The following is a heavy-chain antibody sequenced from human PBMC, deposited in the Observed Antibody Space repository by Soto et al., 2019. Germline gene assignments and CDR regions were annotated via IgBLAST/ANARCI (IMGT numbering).Heavy chain of an antibody. J-gene: IGHJ4*02. V-gene: IGHV3-21*01. D-gene: IGHD3-10*01. Sequence: EGQLVESGGGLVKPGGSLRLSCAASGFSFSSYSLNWVRQAPGKGLEWVSSITSSSTYIHYADSVKGRFTISRDNAKNSLYLQMNSLRSEDTAVYYCARDNNFFDSGSGVDYWGQGTLVTVSS. CDR2: ITSSSTYI. CDR3: ARDNNFFDSGSGVDY. CDR1: GFSFSSYS.